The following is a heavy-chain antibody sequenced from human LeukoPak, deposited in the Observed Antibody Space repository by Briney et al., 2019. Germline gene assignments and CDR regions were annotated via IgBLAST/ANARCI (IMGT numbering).Heavy chain of an antibody. CDR3: ARGHHAYYYDSSGYRKWFDP. D-gene: IGHD3-22*01. Sequence: KPSETLSLTCTVSGGSISSYYWSWIRQPPGKGLEWIGYIYYSGSTNYNPSLKSRVTISVDTSKNQFSLKLSSVTAADTAVYYCARGHHAYYYDSSGYRKWFDPWGQGTLVTVSS. CDR2: IYYSGST. J-gene: IGHJ5*02. V-gene: IGHV4-59*01. CDR1: GGSISSYY.